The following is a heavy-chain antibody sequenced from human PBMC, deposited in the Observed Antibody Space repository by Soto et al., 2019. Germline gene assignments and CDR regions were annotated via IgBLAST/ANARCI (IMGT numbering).Heavy chain of an antibody. V-gene: IGHV4-59*01. D-gene: IGHD5-12*01. Sequence: SETLSLTCTVSGGSISSYYWSWIRQPPGKGLEWIGYIYYSGSTNYNPSLKSRVTISVDTSKNQFSLKLSSVTAADTAVYYCARSGGDGYHFYYLDYWGQGTLVTVSS. CDR2: IYYSGST. CDR3: ARSGGDGYHFYYLDY. J-gene: IGHJ4*02. CDR1: GGSISSYY.